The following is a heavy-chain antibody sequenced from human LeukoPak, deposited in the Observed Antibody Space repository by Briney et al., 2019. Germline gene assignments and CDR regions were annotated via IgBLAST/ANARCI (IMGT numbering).Heavy chain of an antibody. D-gene: IGHD3-10*01. Sequence: SETLSLTCTVSGGSISSSSYYWGWIRQPPGKGLEWIGSIYYSGSTYYNPSLKSRVTISVDTSKNQFSLKLSSVTAADTAVYYCARHSGFGELLVNWFDPWGQGTLVTVSS. J-gene: IGHJ5*02. CDR3: ARHSGFGELLVNWFDP. V-gene: IGHV4-39*01. CDR2: IYYSGST. CDR1: GGSISSSSYY.